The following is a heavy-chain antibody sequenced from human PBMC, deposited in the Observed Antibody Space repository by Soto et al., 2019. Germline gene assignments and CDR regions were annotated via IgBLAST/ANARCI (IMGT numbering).Heavy chain of an antibody. CDR3: ARSRGAMAYYYYYGMDV. CDR2: IYQSGST. Sequence: PSETLSLTCAVSGGSISSSNWWSWVRQPPGKGLEWIGEIYQSGSTNYNPSLKSRVTISVDKSKDQFSLKLSSVTAADTAVYYCARSRGAMAYYYYYGMDVWGQGTTVTVSS. V-gene: IGHV4-4*02. CDR1: GGSISSSNW. D-gene: IGHD3-10*01. J-gene: IGHJ6*02.